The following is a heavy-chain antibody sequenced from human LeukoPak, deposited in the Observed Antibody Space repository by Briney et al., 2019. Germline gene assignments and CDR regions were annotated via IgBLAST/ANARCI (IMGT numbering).Heavy chain of an antibody. V-gene: IGHV1-2*02. Sequence: ASVKVYCKASGYTFTGYYMHWVRQAHGKGLEWMGLINPNSGCTNYAQKFQGRVTITRDRYISTAYMELSRLRSDDTAVYYCARGIRWHWGQGTLVTVSS. CDR3: ARGIRWH. D-gene: IGHD4-23*01. J-gene: IGHJ4*02. CDR1: GYTFTGYY. CDR2: INPNSGCT.